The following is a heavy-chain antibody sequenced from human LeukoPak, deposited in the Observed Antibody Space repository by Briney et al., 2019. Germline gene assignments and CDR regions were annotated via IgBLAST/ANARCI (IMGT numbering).Heavy chain of an antibody. J-gene: IGHJ6*04. Sequence: PSETLSLTCTVSGGSISSYYWSWIRQPPGKGREGIGYIYYSGSTNYNPSLKSRVTISVDTSKNPLSLNLSAVTAADTAGYYCAREYCSSTSCYGMDVSGKGTTVTASS. V-gene: IGHV4-59*01. CDR3: AREYCSSTSCYGMDV. D-gene: IGHD2-2*01. CDR2: IYYSGST. CDR1: GGSISSYY.